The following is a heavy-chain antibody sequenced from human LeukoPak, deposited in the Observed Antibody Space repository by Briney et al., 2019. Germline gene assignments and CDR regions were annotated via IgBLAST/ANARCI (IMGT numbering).Heavy chain of an antibody. CDR1: GYTFTSYA. CDR2: INAGNGNT. CDR3: ARDAEMATITYYYYGMDV. J-gene: IGHJ6*02. V-gene: IGHV1-3*01. Sequence: ASVKVSCKASGYTFTSYAMHWVRQAPGQRLEWMGWINAGNGNTKYSQKFQGRVTITRDTSASTAYMELRSLRSDDTAVYYCARDAEMATITYYYYGMDVWGQGTTVTVSS. D-gene: IGHD5-24*01.